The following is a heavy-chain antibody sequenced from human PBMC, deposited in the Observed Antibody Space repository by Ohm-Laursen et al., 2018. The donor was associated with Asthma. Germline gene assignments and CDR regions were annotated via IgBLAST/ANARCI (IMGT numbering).Heavy chain of an antibody. CDR2: ISYDGSNK. Sequence: RSLRLSCSASGFTFSSYAMHWVRQAPGKGLEWVAVISYDGSNKYYADSVKGRFTISRDNSKNTLYLQMNSLRAEDTAVYYCARELNQWLVPRGFDYWGQGTLVTVSS. CDR3: ARELNQWLVPRGFDY. D-gene: IGHD6-19*01. CDR1: GFTFSSYA. J-gene: IGHJ4*02. V-gene: IGHV3-30-3*01.